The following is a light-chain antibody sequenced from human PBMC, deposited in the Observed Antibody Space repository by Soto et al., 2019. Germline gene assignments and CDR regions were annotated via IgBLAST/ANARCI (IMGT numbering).Light chain of an antibody. J-gene: IGLJ1*01. Sequence: QSALTQPASVSGSPGQSITVSCTGTSTDVGDSTYVAWYQQHPGKAPRLIIYDVNNRPSGVAARFSASRSGNTASLTISGRQAEDEADYYCTSYTRSGLIVFGPGTKLNVL. CDR1: STDVGDSTY. V-gene: IGLV2-14*01. CDR2: DVN. CDR3: TSYTRSGLIV.